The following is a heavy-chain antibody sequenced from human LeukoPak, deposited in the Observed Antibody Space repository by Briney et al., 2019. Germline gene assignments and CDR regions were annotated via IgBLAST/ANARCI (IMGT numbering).Heavy chain of an antibody. J-gene: IGHJ4*02. CDR2: ISGSGGST. D-gene: IGHD3-22*01. Sequence: LSLTCAVSGDSISSGTYSWSWDRQAPGKGLEWVSAISGSGGSTYYADSVKGRFTISRDNAKNSLYLQMNSLRAEDTAVYYCARDRRRYYYDSSGYSDYWGQGTLVTVSS. V-gene: IGHV3-23*01. CDR1: GDSISSGTYS. CDR3: ARDRRRYYYDSSGYSDY.